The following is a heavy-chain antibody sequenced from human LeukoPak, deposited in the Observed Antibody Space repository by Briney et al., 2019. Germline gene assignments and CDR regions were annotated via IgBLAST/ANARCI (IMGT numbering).Heavy chain of an antibody. Sequence: GESLKISCKGSGYSFTSYWIGWVRPMPGKGLEWMGIIYPGDSDTRYSPSFQGQVTISADKSISTAYLQWSSLKASDTAMYYCARLGLYYYGSGSYNPFDYWGQGTLVTVSS. J-gene: IGHJ4*02. D-gene: IGHD3-10*01. V-gene: IGHV5-51*01. CDR2: IYPGDSDT. CDR3: ARLGLYYYGSGSYNPFDY. CDR1: GYSFTSYW.